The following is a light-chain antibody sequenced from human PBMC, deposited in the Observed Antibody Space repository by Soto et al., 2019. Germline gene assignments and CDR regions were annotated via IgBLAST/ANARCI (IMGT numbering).Light chain of an antibody. CDR2: GAS. CDR3: QQYGTTPGT. J-gene: IGKJ2*02. CDR1: QSVRSNF. Sequence: EIVLTQSPGTLSLSPGERATLFCRASQSVRSNFVAWYQHKPGQAPMLLISGASSRATGIPDRFSGSGSGTDFTLTISRLEPEDFALYSCQQYGTTPGTFGQGTKLEIK. V-gene: IGKV3-20*01.